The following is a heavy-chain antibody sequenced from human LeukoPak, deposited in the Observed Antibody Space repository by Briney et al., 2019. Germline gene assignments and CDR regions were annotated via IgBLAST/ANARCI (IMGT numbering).Heavy chain of an antibody. CDR1: GFTFSSYS. J-gene: IGHJ5*02. V-gene: IGHV3-48*04. Sequence: GGSLRLSCAASGFTFSSYSMNWVRQAPGKGLEWVSYISSSSTIYYADSVKGRFTISRDNAKNSLYLQMNSLRAEDTAVYYCAKLSGIAVAGSNWFDPWGQGTLVTVSS. CDR2: ISSSSTI. CDR3: AKLSGIAVAGSNWFDP. D-gene: IGHD6-19*01.